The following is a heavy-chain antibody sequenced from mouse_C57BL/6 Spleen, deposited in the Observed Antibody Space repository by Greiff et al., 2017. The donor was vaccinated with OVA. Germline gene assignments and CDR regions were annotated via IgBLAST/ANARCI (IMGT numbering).Heavy chain of an antibody. CDR2: IYPGDGDT. D-gene: IGHD2-10*02. CDR3: AYGNYYFDY. Sequence: QVQLQQSGPELVKPGASVKISCKASGYAFSSSWINWVKQRPGKGLEWIGRIYPGDGDTNYNGKFKGKATLTADKSSSTAYMQLSSLTSEDSAVYFCAYGNYYFDYWGQGTTLTVSS. V-gene: IGHV1-82*01. CDR1: GYAFSSSW. J-gene: IGHJ2*01.